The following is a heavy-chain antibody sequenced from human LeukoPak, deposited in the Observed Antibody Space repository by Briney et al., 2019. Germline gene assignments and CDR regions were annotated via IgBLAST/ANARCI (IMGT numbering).Heavy chain of an antibody. CDR1: GGSISVHY. V-gene: IGHV4-59*11. CDR2: IYYSGST. Sequence: SETLSLTCTISGGSISVHYCTWIRQPPGEGLAWIGFIYYSGSTSYNPSLKSRVTISLDSSKNQFSLKLSSVTAADTAFYYCARAGQSDSGFSFDYWGQRKLVTVSS. D-gene: IGHD3-10*01. J-gene: IGHJ4*02. CDR3: ARAGQSDSGFSFDY.